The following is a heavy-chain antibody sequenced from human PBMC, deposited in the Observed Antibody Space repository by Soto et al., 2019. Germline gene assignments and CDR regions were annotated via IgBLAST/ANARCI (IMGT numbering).Heavy chain of an antibody. Sequence: QVQLVQSGAEVKKPGASVKVSCKASGYTFTSYDINWVRQATGQGREWMGWMNPNSGNTGYAQKFQGRVTMTRNTSISTAYMELSSLRSEDTAVYYCARGGTYYYDSSGLGFDYWGQGTLVTVSS. J-gene: IGHJ4*02. CDR1: GYTFTSYD. CDR2: MNPNSGNT. D-gene: IGHD3-22*01. V-gene: IGHV1-8*01. CDR3: ARGGTYYYDSSGLGFDY.